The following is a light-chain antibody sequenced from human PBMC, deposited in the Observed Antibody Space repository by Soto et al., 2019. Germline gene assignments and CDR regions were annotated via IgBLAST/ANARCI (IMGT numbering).Light chain of an antibody. CDR3: SSYAGSNNLV. CDR2: EVS. V-gene: IGLV2-8*01. Sequence: QSALTQPPSASGSPGQSVTISCTGTSSDIGGYDYVSWYQQHPGKAPKLIIYEVSKRPSGVPDRFSGSKSGNTASLTVSGPQAEDEADYYCSSYAGSNNLVFAGGTKLTVL. J-gene: IGLJ3*02. CDR1: SSDIGGYDY.